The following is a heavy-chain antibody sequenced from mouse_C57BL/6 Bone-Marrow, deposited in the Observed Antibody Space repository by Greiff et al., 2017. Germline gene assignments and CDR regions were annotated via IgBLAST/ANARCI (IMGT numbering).Heavy chain of an antibody. D-gene: IGHD4-1*01. V-gene: IGHV5-9-1*02. CDR3: TRGGWDDWYFDV. CDR1: GFTFSSYA. Sequence: EVKLMESGAGLVKPGGSLKLSCAASGFTFSSYAMSWVSQTPEKRLEWVAYISSGGDYIYYAENVKGRFTISRDNASNTQYLQMSSLKSEDTARYYCTRGGWDDWYFDVWGTGTTVTVSA. J-gene: IGHJ1*03. CDR2: ISSGGDYI.